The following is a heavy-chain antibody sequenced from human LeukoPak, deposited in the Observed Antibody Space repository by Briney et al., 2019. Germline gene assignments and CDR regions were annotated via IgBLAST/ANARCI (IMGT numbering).Heavy chain of an antibody. Sequence: PGGSLRLSCVASGFTFSTYAMSWVRQAPGKGLEWVSGISGSSLSIYYIESVKGRFTISRDDAKNSLYLQMNSLRAEDTAVYYCAKGGKWDVTPFDYWGQGTLVTVSS. V-gene: IGHV3-23*01. D-gene: IGHD1-26*01. J-gene: IGHJ4*02. CDR3: AKGGKWDVTPFDY. CDR1: GFTFSTYA. CDR2: ISGSSLSI.